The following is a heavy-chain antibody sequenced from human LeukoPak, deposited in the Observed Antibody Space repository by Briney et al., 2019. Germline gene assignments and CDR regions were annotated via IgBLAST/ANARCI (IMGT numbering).Heavy chain of an antibody. Sequence: SQTLSLTCTVSGGSISSGDYYWSWIRQPPGKGLEWIGYIYYSGSTNYNPSLKSRVTISVDTSKNQFSLKLSSVTAADTAVYYCARGGLWSSSGLDYWGQGTLVTVSS. CDR3: ARGGLWSSSGLDY. D-gene: IGHD5-18*01. CDR1: GGSISSGDYY. CDR2: IYYSGST. J-gene: IGHJ4*02. V-gene: IGHV4-61*08.